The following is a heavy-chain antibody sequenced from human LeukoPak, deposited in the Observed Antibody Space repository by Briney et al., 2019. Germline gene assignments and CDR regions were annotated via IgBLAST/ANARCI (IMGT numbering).Heavy chain of an antibody. CDR1: GYTFTGYY. CDR3: ARSRSGTYSA. Sequence: ASVKVSCKASGYTFTGYYMNWVRQAPGQGLEWMGWISPNSGDTNYAQRFQGRVTMTRDTSISTAYMELSSLRSDDTAVYYCARSRSGTYSAWGQGSLVTVSS. CDR2: ISPNSGDT. D-gene: IGHD1-26*01. V-gene: IGHV1-2*02. J-gene: IGHJ4*02.